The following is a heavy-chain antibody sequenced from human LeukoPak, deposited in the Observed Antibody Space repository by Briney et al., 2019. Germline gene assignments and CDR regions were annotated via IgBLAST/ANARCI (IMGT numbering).Heavy chain of an antibody. CDR1: GYTFTGYY. J-gene: IGHJ4*02. CDR2: INPNSGGT. D-gene: IGHD6-19*01. Sequence: ASVKVSYKASGYTFTGYYMHWVRQAPGQGLEWMGWINPNSGGTNYAQKFQGWVTMTRDTSISTAYMELSRLRSDDTAVYYCARAVGRGWYPTDFDYWGQGTLVTVSS. CDR3: ARAVGRGWYPTDFDY. V-gene: IGHV1-2*04.